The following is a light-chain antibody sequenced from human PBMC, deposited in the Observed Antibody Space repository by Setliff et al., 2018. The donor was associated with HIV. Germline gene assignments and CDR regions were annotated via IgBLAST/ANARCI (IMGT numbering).Light chain of an antibody. CDR1: SSDAGGYNY. Sequence: QSALTQPASVSGSPGQSITISCTGTSSDAGGYNYVSWYQQHPGKAPKLMIFDVSNRPSGVSNRFSGSKSGNTASLTISGLQAEDKADYYCSSYTTSSTVVFGGGTKVTVL. CDR2: DVS. J-gene: IGLJ2*01. V-gene: IGLV2-14*03. CDR3: SSYTTSSTVV.